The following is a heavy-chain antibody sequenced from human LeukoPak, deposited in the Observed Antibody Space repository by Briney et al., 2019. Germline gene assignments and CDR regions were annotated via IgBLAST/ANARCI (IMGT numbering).Heavy chain of an antibody. V-gene: IGHV4-39*01. D-gene: IGHD6-19*01. CDR2: IYYSGST. Sequence: PSETLSLTCTVSGGSISSSSYYWGWIRQPPGKGLEWIGSIYYSGSTYYNPSLKSRVTISVDTSKNQFSLKLSSVTAADTAVYYCARQRISFRIEGSGWYGDYWGQGTLVTVSS. CDR1: GGSISSSSYY. J-gene: IGHJ4*02. CDR3: ARQRISFRIEGSGWYGDY.